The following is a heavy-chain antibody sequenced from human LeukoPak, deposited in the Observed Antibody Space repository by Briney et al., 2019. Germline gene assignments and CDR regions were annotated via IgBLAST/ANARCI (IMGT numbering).Heavy chain of an antibody. CDR2: INPNSGGT. D-gene: IGHD2-2*01. J-gene: IGHJ6*02. CDR1: GYTFTGYY. Sequence: ASVTVSCRASGYTFTGYYMHWVRQAPGQGLEWMGWINPNSGGTNYAQKFQGRVTMTRDTSISTAYMELSRLRSDDTAVYYCARDRLEVVPAASHYYYYGMDVWGQGTTVTVSS. CDR3: ARDRLEVVPAASHYYYYGMDV. V-gene: IGHV1-2*02.